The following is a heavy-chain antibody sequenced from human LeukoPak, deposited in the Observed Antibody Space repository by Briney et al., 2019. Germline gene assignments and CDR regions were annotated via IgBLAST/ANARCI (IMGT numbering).Heavy chain of an antibody. CDR2: IYYTGTT. V-gene: IGHV4-39*07. J-gene: IGHJ4*02. Sequence: SETLSLTCTVSGGSISSSSNYWGWIRQPPGKGLEWIATIYYTGTTYYNPSLKSRVTISVDTSKNQFSLNLRSVTAADTAVYYCARGRGNRKFDYWGQGTLVTVSS. D-gene: IGHD4-23*01. CDR3: ARGRGNRKFDY. CDR1: GGSISSSSNY.